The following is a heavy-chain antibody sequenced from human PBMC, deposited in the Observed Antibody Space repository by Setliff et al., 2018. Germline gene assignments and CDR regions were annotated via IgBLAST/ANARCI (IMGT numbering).Heavy chain of an antibody. CDR2: INHSGST. D-gene: IGHD3-10*01. J-gene: IGHJ4*02. CDR1: GYSISSGYY. Sequence: LSLTCAVSGYSISSGYYWSWIRQPPGKGLEWIGEINHSGSTNSNPSLKSRVTISRDNAKNSLYLQMNSLRAEDMALYYCAKAVDYYGSGGGFDYWGQGTLVTVSS. V-gene: IGHV4-4*02. CDR3: AKAVDYYGSGGGFDY.